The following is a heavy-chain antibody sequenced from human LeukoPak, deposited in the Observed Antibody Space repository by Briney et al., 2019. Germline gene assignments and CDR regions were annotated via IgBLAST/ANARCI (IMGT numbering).Heavy chain of an antibody. Sequence: KSSETLSLTCTVSGGSINNGRYYWAWIRQPPGKGLEWIGTTYYSGSTNYNPSLKSRVTISVDRSRDQFSLNLYSVTAADTAVYFCARHLSPVTLLDPFDIWGQGTMVTVSS. CDR3: ARHLSPVTLLDPFDI. CDR2: TYYSGST. D-gene: IGHD5-18*01. CDR1: GGSINNGRYY. V-gene: IGHV4-39*01. J-gene: IGHJ3*02.